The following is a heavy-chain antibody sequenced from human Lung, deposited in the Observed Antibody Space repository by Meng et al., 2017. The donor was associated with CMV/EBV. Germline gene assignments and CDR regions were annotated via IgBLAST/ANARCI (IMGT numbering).Heavy chain of an antibody. CDR1: GGSIGSNGYS. J-gene: IGHJ4*02. CDR2: IYHSGST. D-gene: IGHD3-10*01. Sequence: QLTLRALGPGLVNPSQTLSPTCTVSGGSIGSNGYSWDWVPQPPGKGLEWIGAIYHSGSTSYNPSLQSRVTMFVDTSKNQFSLMLTSVTATDTAVYYCARRRGGSGRDCWGQGTLVTVSS. CDR3: ARRRGGSGRDC. V-gene: IGHV4-39*01.